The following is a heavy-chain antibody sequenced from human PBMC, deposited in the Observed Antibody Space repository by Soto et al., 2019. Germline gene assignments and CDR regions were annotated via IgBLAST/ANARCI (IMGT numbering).Heavy chain of an antibody. V-gene: IGHV4-34*01. D-gene: IGHD3-9*01. CDR3: ASHDILTGVRGVVHFDY. Sequence: QVQLQQWGAGLLKPSETLSLTCAVYGGSFSGYYWSWIRQPPGKGLEWIGEINHSGSTNYNPSLKSRVTISVDTSKNQFSLKLSSVTAADTAVYYCASHDILTGVRGVVHFDYWGQGTLVTVSS. J-gene: IGHJ4*02. CDR1: GGSFSGYY. CDR2: INHSGST.